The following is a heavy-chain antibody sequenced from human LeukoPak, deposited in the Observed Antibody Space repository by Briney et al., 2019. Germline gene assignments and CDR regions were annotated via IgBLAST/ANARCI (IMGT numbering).Heavy chain of an antibody. V-gene: IGHV3-30*03. CDR3: ARGSGSYYRADAFDI. CDR2: ISYDGSNK. Sequence: GRSLRLSCAASGFTFISYCMHWVRQDPGKGLEWVAVISYDGSNKYYADSVKSRFTISRDNSKNTLYLQMNSLRAEDTAVYYCARGSGSYYRADAFDIWGQGTMVTVSS. CDR1: GFTFISYC. J-gene: IGHJ3*02. D-gene: IGHD1-26*01.